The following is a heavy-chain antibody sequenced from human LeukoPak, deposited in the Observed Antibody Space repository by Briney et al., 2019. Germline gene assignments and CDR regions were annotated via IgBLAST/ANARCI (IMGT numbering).Heavy chain of an antibody. Sequence: PSETLSLTCIVSGGSISRNDYYWGWIRQPPGKGLEWIGSVYHSGTTSYNPSLKSRVTISVDTSKNQFSLKLSSVTAADTAVYYCARGPVAISSSWYVRNWFDPWGQGTLVTVSS. V-gene: IGHV4-39*01. CDR3: ARGPVAISSSWYVRNWFDP. D-gene: IGHD6-13*01. CDR2: VYHSGTT. J-gene: IGHJ5*02. CDR1: GGSISRNDYY.